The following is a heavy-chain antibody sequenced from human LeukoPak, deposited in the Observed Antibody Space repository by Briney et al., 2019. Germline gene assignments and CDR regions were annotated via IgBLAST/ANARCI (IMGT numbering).Heavy chain of an antibody. Sequence: SETLSLTCTVSGGSISSGGYYWSWIRQHPGKGLEWIGYIYYSGSTYYNPSLKSRVTISVDTSKNQFSLKLSSVTAADTAVYYCATKNENYYDSSGYYSYYFDYWGQGTLVTVSS. D-gene: IGHD3-22*01. CDR3: ATKNENYYDSSGYYSYYFDY. V-gene: IGHV4-31*03. CDR1: GGSISSGGYY. J-gene: IGHJ4*02. CDR2: IYYSGST.